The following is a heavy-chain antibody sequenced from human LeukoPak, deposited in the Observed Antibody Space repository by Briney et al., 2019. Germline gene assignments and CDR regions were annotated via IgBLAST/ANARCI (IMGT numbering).Heavy chain of an antibody. CDR2: IYYSGST. J-gene: IGHJ6*03. CDR3: ARLTLRYYYMDV. Sequence: SETLSLTCTVSDGSISNYYWNWIRQPPGKGLEWIGYIYYSGSTNYNPSLKSRVTISVDTSKNQFSLKLTSVTAADTAVYYCARLTLRYYYMDVWGKGTTVTVSS. CDR1: DGSISNYY. D-gene: IGHD1-20*01. V-gene: IGHV4-59*08.